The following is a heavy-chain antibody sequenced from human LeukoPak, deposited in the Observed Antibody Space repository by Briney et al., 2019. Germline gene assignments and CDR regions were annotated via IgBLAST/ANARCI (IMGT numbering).Heavy chain of an antibody. CDR3: ARGISTTGTDY. Sequence: SETLSLTCTVSGGSISSYYWSWIRQPPGKGLEWIGYIYYSGSTNYNPSLKSRVTISVDTSKNQFSLKLSSMTAADTAVYYCARGISTTGTDYWGQGTLVTVSS. D-gene: IGHD1-1*01. V-gene: IGHV4-59*08. CDR1: GGSISSYY. J-gene: IGHJ4*02. CDR2: IYYSGST.